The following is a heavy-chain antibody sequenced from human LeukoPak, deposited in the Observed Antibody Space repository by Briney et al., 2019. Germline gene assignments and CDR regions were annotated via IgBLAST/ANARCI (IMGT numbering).Heavy chain of an antibody. J-gene: IGHJ4*02. CDR2: ISGSGGST. Sequence: GGSLRLSCAASGFTFSSYGMHWVRQAPGKGLEWVSGISGSGGSTYYADSVKGRFTISRDNSKNTLYLQMNSLRAEDTAVYYCAKDLGYCSGGSCYANDFWGQGTLVTVSS. CDR1: GFTFSSYG. V-gene: IGHV3-23*01. CDR3: AKDLGYCSGGSCYANDF. D-gene: IGHD2-15*01.